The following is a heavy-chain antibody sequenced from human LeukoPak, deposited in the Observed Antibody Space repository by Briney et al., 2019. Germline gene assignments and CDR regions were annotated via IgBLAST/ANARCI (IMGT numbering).Heavy chain of an antibody. J-gene: IGHJ4*02. CDR1: GGSLSGYY. Sequence: SETLSLTCAVYGGSLSGYYWSWIRQPPGKGLEWIGEINHSGSTNYNPSLKSRVTISVDTSKNQFSLKLSSVTAADTAVYYCARNSHYYDSSGFNYWGQGSLATVSS. D-gene: IGHD3-22*01. CDR2: INHSGST. CDR3: ARNSHYYDSSGFNY. V-gene: IGHV4-34*01.